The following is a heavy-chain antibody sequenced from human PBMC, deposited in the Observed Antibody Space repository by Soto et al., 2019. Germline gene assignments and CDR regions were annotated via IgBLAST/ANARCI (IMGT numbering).Heavy chain of an antibody. V-gene: IGHV3-30-3*01. CDR1: GFTFSSYA. J-gene: IGHJ4*02. CDR3: ARDSFRSGWYYFDY. Sequence: GGSLRLSCAASGFTFSSYAMHWVRQAPGKGLEWVAVISYDGSNKYYADSVKGRFTISRDNSKNTLYLQMNSLRAEDTAVYYSARDSFRSGWYYFDYWGQGTLVTVSS. D-gene: IGHD6-19*01. CDR2: ISYDGSNK.